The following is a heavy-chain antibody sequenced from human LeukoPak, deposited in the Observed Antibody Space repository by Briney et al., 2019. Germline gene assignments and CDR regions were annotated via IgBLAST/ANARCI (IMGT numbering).Heavy chain of an antibody. V-gene: IGHV3-30*18. J-gene: IGHJ5*02. CDR3: AKIVVAPPNH. Sequence: GGSLRLSCAASGFTFSSYGMHWVRQAPGKGLEWVAVISYDGSNKYYEDSVKGRFTISRDNSKNTLYLLMNSLRAEDTAVYYCAKIVVAPPNHWGQGTLVTVSS. D-gene: IGHD2-2*01. CDR1: GFTFSSYG. CDR2: ISYDGSNK.